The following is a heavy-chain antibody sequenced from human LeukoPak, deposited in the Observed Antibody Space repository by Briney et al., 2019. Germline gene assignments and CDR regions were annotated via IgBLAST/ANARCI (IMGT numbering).Heavy chain of an antibody. V-gene: IGHV4-4*02. CDR1: GDSISNYIW. Sequence: SGTLSLTCAVSGDSISNYIWWSWVRQPPGKGPEWIGEISLSGSTYYNPSLKSRVTISVDTSKNQFSLKLSSVTAADTAVYYCARHEGGSSGPNWFDPWGQGTLVTVSS. D-gene: IGHD6-19*01. CDR3: ARHEGGSSGPNWFDP. CDR2: ISLSGST. J-gene: IGHJ5*02.